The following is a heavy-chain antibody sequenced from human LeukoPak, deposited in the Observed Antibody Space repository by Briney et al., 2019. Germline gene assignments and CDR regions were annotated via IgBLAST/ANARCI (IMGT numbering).Heavy chain of an antibody. D-gene: IGHD3-22*01. J-gene: IGHJ6*03. V-gene: IGHV1-18*04. CDR3: ARGRFGYDSSGYYYYYMDV. CDR1: GYTFTSYG. Sequence: ASVKVSCKASGYTFTSYGISWVRQAPGQGLEWMGWISAYNGNTNYAQKLQGRVTMTTDTSTSTAYMELSSLRSEDTAVYYCARGRFGYDSSGYYYYYMDVWGKGTTVTISS. CDR2: ISAYNGNT.